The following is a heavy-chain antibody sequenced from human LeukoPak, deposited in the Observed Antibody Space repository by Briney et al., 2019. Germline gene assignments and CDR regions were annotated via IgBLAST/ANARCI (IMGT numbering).Heavy chain of an antibody. CDR3: TRQQGTGWGVITT. CDR1: GFTFSGSA. D-gene: IGHD3-10*01. CDR2: IRSKANSYAT. Sequence: GGSLRLSCAASGFTFSGSAMHWVRQVSGEGLEWVGRIRSKANSYATAYAASVKGRFTISRDDSKNTAYLQMNSLKTEDTAVYYCTRQQGTGWGVITTWGQGTLVTVSS. V-gene: IGHV3-73*01. J-gene: IGHJ5*02.